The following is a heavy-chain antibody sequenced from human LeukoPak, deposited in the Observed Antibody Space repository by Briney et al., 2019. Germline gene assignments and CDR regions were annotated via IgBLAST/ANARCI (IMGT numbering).Heavy chain of an antibody. CDR3: GREWGNSGFDY. CDR2: ISYDGNDK. D-gene: IGHD6-25*01. J-gene: IGHJ4*02. Sequence: GRSLRLSCSVSGFIFSSYAMHWVRQAPGKGLEWVAVISYDGNDKYYADSVKGRFTISRDSSENTLFLQMSSLRIEDTAVYYCGREWGNSGFDYWGQGTLVTVSS. V-gene: IGHV3-30-3*01. CDR1: GFIFSSYA.